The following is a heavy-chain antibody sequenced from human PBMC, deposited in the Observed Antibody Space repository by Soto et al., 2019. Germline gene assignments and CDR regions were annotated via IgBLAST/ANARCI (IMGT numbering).Heavy chain of an antibody. J-gene: IGHJ4*02. D-gene: IGHD5-18*01. CDR3: SRSIQGWTPFDY. CDR1: GVSFSGYY. Sequence: QVQLQQWGAGLLKPSETLSLTCAVYGVSFSGYYWSWVRQPPGKGLEWIGEINHSGSTKNNPSLASRVTISVDASKNQFSLKLTSMTAADTAVYYCSRSIQGWTPFDYWGQGTLVTVSS. V-gene: IGHV4-34*01. CDR2: INHSGST.